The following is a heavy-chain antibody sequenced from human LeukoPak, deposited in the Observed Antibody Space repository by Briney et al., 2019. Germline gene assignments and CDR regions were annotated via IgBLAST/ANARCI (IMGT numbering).Heavy chain of an antibody. V-gene: IGHV3-11*01. D-gene: IGHD2-2*01. CDR2: ISSSGSTI. Sequence: GGSLRLSCAASGFTFSDYYMSWIRQAPGKGLEWVSYISSSGSTICYADSVKGRFTISRDNAKNSLYLQMNSLRAEDTAVYYCARPLYCSSTSCPLDPWGQGTLVTVSS. CDR1: GFTFSDYY. J-gene: IGHJ5*02. CDR3: ARPLYCSSTSCPLDP.